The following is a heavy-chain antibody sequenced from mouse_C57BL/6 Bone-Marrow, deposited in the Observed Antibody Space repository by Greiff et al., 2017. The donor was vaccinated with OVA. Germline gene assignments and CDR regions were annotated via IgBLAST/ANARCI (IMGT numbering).Heavy chain of an antibody. V-gene: IGHV1-77*01. D-gene: IGHD2-2*01. CDR3: ARYEIYYGYDGFAY. CDR2: IGPGSGST. CDR1: GYTFTDYY. Sequence: VKLQQSGAELVKPGASVKISCKASGYTFTDYYINWVKQRPGQGLEWIGKIGPGSGSTYYNEKFKGKATLTADKSSSTAYMQLSSLTSEDSAVYFCARYEIYYGYDGFAYWGQGTLVTVSA. J-gene: IGHJ3*01.